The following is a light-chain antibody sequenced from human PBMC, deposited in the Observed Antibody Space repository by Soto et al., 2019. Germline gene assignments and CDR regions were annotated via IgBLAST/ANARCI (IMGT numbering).Light chain of an antibody. CDR3: CSYAGSYTLV. CDR1: SSDVGGYNY. V-gene: IGLV2-11*01. J-gene: IGLJ2*01. CDR2: DVN. Sequence: QSVLTQPRSVSGSPGQSVTISCTGTSSDVGGYNYVSWYQQHPGKAPKLMIYDVNKRPSGVPDRFSGSKSGNTASLTISGLRAEDEADYYCCSYAGSYTLVFGGGTKLTVL.